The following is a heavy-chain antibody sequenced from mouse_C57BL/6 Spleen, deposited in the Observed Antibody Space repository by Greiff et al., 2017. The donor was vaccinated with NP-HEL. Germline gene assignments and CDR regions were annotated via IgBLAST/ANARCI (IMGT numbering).Heavy chain of an antibody. CDR2: IRSKSNNYAT. J-gene: IGHJ2*01. V-gene: IGHV10-1*01. CDR1: GFSFTTYA. Sequence: EVQLVESGGGLVQPKGSLKLSCAASGFSFTTYAMTWVRQAPGKGLEWVASIRSKSNNYATYYADSVKDRFTISRDDSESMLYLQMNNLKTEDKAMYYCVRSDYDEEYYFDYWGQGTTLTVSS. D-gene: IGHD2-4*01. CDR3: VRSDYDEEYYFDY.